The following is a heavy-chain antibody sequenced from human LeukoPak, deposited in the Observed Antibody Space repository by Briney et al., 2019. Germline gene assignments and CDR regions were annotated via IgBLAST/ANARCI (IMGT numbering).Heavy chain of an antibody. Sequence: SQTLSLTCAISGDSVSNSSVAWNWIRQSPSRGLEWLGRTYYRSTWYNDYAVSVKSRITINPGTSKNQFSLQLNSVSPEDTSIYYCARGYSYAYDYWGQGTLVTVSS. CDR1: GDSVSNSSVA. D-gene: IGHD5-18*01. J-gene: IGHJ4*02. CDR2: TYYRSTWYN. CDR3: ARGYSYAYDY. V-gene: IGHV6-1*01.